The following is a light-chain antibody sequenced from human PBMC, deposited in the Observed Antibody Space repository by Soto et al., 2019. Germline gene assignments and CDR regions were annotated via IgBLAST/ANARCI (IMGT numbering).Light chain of an antibody. Sequence: IQMTQSPSTLSASVGDRVTITCRASQSISYWLAWYQQKPGKVPELLIYKASSLTSGVPPRFSGSGSGTEFTLTISSLQPDDFATFYCLQYSTYPVTFGGGTRVEIK. CDR1: QSISYW. J-gene: IGKJ4*01. CDR3: LQYSTYPVT. CDR2: KAS. V-gene: IGKV1-5*03.